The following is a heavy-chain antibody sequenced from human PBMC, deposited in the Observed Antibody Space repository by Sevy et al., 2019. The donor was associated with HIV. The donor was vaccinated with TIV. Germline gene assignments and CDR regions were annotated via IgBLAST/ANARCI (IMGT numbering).Heavy chain of an antibody. D-gene: IGHD3-3*01. V-gene: IGHV3-48*03. CDR2: ISSSGDTT. Sequence: GGSLRLSCAASGFTFSSFEMNWVRQDPGKGLEWVSYISSSGDTTDYADSVRGRFTISRDNAKKSLYLQMNSLRAEDTAIYYCAKRGGQYDLGMDVWGQGTTVTVSS. CDR3: AKRGGQYDLGMDV. J-gene: IGHJ6*02. CDR1: GFTFSSFE.